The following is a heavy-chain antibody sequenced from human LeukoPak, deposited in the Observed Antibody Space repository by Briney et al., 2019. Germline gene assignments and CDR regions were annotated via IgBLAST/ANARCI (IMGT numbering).Heavy chain of an antibody. CDR2: INPSGGST. V-gene: IGHV1-46*03. CDR1: GYTFTSYY. Sequence: ASVKVSCKASGYTFTSYYMHWVRQAPGQGLEWMGIINPSGGSTSYAQKFQGRVTMPRDTSTSPAYMELSSLRSEDTAVYYCARYRRDSSSQNWFDHWGRGPLVPVSS. D-gene: IGHD6-6*01. CDR3: ARYRRDSSSQNWFDH. J-gene: IGHJ5*02.